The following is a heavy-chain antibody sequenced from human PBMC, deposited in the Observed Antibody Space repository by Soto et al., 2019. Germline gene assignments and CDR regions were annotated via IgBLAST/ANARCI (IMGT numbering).Heavy chain of an antibody. Sequence: ASVKVSCKASGYTFTSYGISWVRQAPGQGLEWMGWISAYNGNTNYAQKLQGRVTMTTDTSTSTAYMELRSLRSDDTAVYYCATDRGYSSSWYDYYYGTDVWGQGTTVTVSS. CDR2: ISAYNGNT. CDR1: GYTFTSYG. V-gene: IGHV1-18*01. CDR3: ATDRGYSSSWYDYYYGTDV. D-gene: IGHD6-13*01. J-gene: IGHJ6*02.